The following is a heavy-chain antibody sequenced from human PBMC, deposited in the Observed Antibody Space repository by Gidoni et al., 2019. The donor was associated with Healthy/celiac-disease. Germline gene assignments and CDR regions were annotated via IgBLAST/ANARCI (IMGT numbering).Heavy chain of an antibody. CDR1: GFTFSSYD. V-gene: IGHV3-13*01. CDR2: IGTAGDT. D-gene: IGHD1-26*01. Sequence: EVQLVESGGGLVQPGGSLRLTCAASGFTFSSYDMHWVRQATGKGLEWVSAIGTAGDTYYPGSVKGRFTISRENAKNSLYLQMNSLRAGDTAVYYCARANGGSYEGDYFDYWGQGTLVTVSS. J-gene: IGHJ4*02. CDR3: ARANGGSYEGDYFDY.